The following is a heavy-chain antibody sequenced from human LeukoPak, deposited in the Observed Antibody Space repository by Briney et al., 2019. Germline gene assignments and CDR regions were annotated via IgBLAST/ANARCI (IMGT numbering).Heavy chain of an antibody. CDR2: IRYDGSNK. CDR1: GFTFSSYV. D-gene: IGHD1-7*01. CDR3: AKDWRPGRDWNYGGYFDY. V-gene: IGHV3-30*02. Sequence: GGSLRLSCAASGFTFSSYVMHWVRQAPGKGLEWVAFIRYDGSNKYYADSVKGRFTISRDNSKNTLYLQMNSLRAEDTAVYYCAKDWRPGRDWNYGGYFDYWGQGTLVTVSS. J-gene: IGHJ4*02.